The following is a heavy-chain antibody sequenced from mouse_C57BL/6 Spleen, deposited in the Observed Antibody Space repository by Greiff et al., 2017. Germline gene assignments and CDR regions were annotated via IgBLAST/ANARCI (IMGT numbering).Heavy chain of an antibody. CDR3: ARGGLRWYFDV. J-gene: IGHJ1*03. CDR1: GYTFTSYW. D-gene: IGHD2-2*01. Sequence: QVQLKQPGAELVRPGTSVKLSCKASGYTFTSYWMHWVKQRPGQGLEWIGVIDPSDSYTNYNPKFKGKATLTVDTSSSTAYMQLSSLTSEDSAVYYCARGGLRWYFDVWGTGTTVTVSS. CDR2: IDPSDSYT. V-gene: IGHV1-59*01.